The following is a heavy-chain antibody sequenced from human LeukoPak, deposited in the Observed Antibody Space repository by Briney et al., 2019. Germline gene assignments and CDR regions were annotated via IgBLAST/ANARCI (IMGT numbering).Heavy chain of an antibody. D-gene: IGHD2-2*01. CDR3: AKVRYCSSTSCYHYYYYYGMDV. CDR1: GFTFSSYG. J-gene: IGHJ6*02. V-gene: IGHV3-30*18. Sequence: GGSLRPSCAASGFTFSSYGMHWVRQAPGKGLEWVAVISYDGSNKYYADSVKGRFTISRDNSKNTLYLQMNSLRAEDTAVYYCAKVRYCSSTSCYHYYYYYGMDVWGQGTTVTVSS. CDR2: ISYDGSNK.